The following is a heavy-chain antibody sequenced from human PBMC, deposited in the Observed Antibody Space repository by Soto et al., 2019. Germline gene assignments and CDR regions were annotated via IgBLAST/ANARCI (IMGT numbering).Heavy chain of an antibody. V-gene: IGHV4-59*08. CDR3: ARLYGLDAFDI. CDR2: SYYSGST. Sequence: QVQLQESGPGLVKPSETLSLTCTVSGGSISSYYWSWIRQPPGKGLDRIGYSYYSGSTNYNPSLKIRVTLSVETYKNQFSLKLSSVTAADTAVYYCARLYGLDAFDIWGQGTMVTVSS. J-gene: IGHJ3*02. D-gene: IGHD3-16*02. CDR1: GGSISSYY.